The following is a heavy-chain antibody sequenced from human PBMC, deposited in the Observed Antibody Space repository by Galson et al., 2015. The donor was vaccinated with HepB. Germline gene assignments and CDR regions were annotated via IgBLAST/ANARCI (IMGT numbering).Heavy chain of an antibody. CDR2: IIPILDIA. J-gene: IGHJ6*03. CDR3: ARETGGDTAMGNHYYYMDV. CDR1: GGTFSSHV. V-gene: IGHV1-69*04. Sequence: SVKVSCKASGGTFSSHVISWVRQAPGQGLEWMGRIIPILDIANNAQKFQGRVTITADKSTSTAYMELSSLRSEDTAVYYCARETGGDTAMGNHYYYMDVWGKGTTVTVSS. D-gene: IGHD5-18*01.